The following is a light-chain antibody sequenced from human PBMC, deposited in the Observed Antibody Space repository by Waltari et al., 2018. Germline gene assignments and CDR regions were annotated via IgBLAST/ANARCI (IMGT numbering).Light chain of an antibody. V-gene: IGLV2-11*01. CDR3: CSYAGSYTHVV. CDR2: DVT. J-gene: IGLJ2*01. CDR1: SSDVAGYYY. Sequence: QSALTQPRSVSRSPGQSVTISCTGTSSDVAGYYYVSWYQHHPGKAPKLMICDVTKRPSGVPDRFSGSKSGNTASLTISGLQAEDEADYYCCSYAGSYTHVVFGGGTKLTVL.